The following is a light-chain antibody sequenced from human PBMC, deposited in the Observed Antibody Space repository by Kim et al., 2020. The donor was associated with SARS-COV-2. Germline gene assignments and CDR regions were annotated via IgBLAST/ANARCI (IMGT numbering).Light chain of an antibody. CDR1: KLGDKY. J-gene: IGLJ3*02. CDR2: RDT. V-gene: IGLV3-1*01. Sequence: SYELTQPPSVSVSPGQTASITCSGDKLGDKYACWYQQKPGQSPVLVIYRDTERPSGIPERFSGSNSGNTATLTISGTQPMDEADYYCQAWDISTVFGGGT. CDR3: QAWDISTV.